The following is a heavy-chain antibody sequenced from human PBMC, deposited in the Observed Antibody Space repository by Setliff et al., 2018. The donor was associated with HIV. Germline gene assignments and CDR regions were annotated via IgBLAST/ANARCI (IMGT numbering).Heavy chain of an antibody. CDR2: IYASDTT. CDR3: ARVFPVVTAEDNRFDP. D-gene: IGHD2-21*02. J-gene: IGHJ5*02. Sequence: SETLSLTCTVSGGSVDIYHLIWIRQPPGKGLECIGYIYASDTTHYNPSLESRVTIYRDASKNQISLKLRSVTAADTAVYYCARVFPVVTAEDNRFDPWGQGTLGTVS. V-gene: IGHV4-4*08. CDR1: GGSVDIYH.